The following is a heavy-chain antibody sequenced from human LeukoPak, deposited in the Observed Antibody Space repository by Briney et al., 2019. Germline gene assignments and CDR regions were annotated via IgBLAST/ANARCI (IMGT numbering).Heavy chain of an antibody. V-gene: IGHV4-34*01. CDR2: INHSGST. Sequence: SETLSLTCAVYGGSFSGHYWIWIRQPPGKGLEWIGEINHSGSTNYNPSLKSRVTISVDTSKNQFSLKLSSVTATDTAVYYCARGVVVAVRYVDYWGQGTLVSVSS. CDR3: ARGVVVAVRYVDY. D-gene: IGHD2-15*01. CDR1: GGSFSGHY. J-gene: IGHJ4*02.